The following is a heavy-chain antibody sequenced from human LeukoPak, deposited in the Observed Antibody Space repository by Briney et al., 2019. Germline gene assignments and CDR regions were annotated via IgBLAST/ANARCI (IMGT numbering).Heavy chain of an antibody. D-gene: IGHD3-3*01. CDR3: ARVLYYDFWSGYYHFDY. J-gene: IGHJ4*02. CDR1: GGSISSGDYY. CDR2: IYYSGST. Sequence: PSQTLSLTCTVSGGSISSGDYYWGWIRQPPGKGLEWIGYIYYSGSTYYNPSLKSRVTISVDTSKNQFSLKLSSVTAADTAVYYCARVLYYDFWSGYYHFDYWGQGTLVTVSS. V-gene: IGHV4-30-4*08.